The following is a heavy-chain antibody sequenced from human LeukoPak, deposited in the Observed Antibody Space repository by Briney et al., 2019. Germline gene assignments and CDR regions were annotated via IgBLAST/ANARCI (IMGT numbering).Heavy chain of an antibody. CDR3: ARERVDSYGVFDY. Sequence: PGGSLRLSCAASGFTVSSHYMSWVRQAPGKGLEWVSVTDSGGSTSYADSVKGRFTISRDTSKNTLYLQMNGLRAEDTAVYYCARERVDSYGVFDYWGQGTLVTVSS. D-gene: IGHD5-18*01. CDR1: GFTVSSHY. CDR2: TDSGGST. V-gene: IGHV3-53*05. J-gene: IGHJ4*02.